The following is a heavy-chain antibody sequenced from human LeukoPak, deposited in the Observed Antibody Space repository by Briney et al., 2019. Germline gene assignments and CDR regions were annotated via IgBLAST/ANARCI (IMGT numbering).Heavy chain of an antibody. D-gene: IGHD1-14*01. J-gene: IGHJ4*02. CDR3: ARIDRGDN. V-gene: IGHV4-34*01. CDR2: INHSGTT. CDR1: GGSFSTYY. Sequence: SETLSLTCAVYGGSFSTYYWSWLRQPPGQGLEWIGEINHSGTTNYNPSLKGRVTISVDTSRNQFSLKLSSVTAADTAVYYCARIDRGDNWGQGTLVTVSS.